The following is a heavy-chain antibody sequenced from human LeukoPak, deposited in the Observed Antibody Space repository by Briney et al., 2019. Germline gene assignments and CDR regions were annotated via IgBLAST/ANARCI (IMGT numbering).Heavy chain of an antibody. D-gene: IGHD6-13*01. CDR3: ARDQGSSWSEYYYYYMDV. Sequence: GASVKVSCKASGYTFTSYDINWVRQATGQGLEWMGWMNPNSGNTGYAQKFQGRVTMTRNTSISTAYMELSSLRSEDTAVYYCARDQGSSWSEYYYYYMDVWGKGTTVTVSS. J-gene: IGHJ6*03. CDR1: GYTFTSYD. CDR2: MNPNSGNT. V-gene: IGHV1-8*01.